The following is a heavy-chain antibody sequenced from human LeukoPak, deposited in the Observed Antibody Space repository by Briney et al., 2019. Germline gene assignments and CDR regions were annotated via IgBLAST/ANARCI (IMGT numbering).Heavy chain of an antibody. CDR3: AREGYDSSGYYKTDY. D-gene: IGHD3-22*01. CDR1: GFTFSSYW. J-gene: IGHJ4*02. CDR2: INSDGSST. Sequence: PGGSLRLSCAASGFTFSSYWMHWVRQAPGKGLVWVSRINSDGSSTSYADSVKGRFTISRDNAKNTLYLQMNSLRAEDTAVYYCAREGYDSSGYYKTDYWGQVTLVTVSS. V-gene: IGHV3-74*01.